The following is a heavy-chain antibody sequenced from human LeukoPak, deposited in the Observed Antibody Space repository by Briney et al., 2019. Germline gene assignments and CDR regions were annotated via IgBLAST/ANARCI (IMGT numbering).Heavy chain of an antibody. Sequence: GGSLRLSCAASGFTLSNYLMSWVRQAPGKGLEWVANIKQDGSEKYYVDSVKGRFTISRDNAKNSLYLQMNSLRAEDTAVYYCAREPYYYDSSGYYWGQGTLVTVSS. J-gene: IGHJ4*02. D-gene: IGHD3-22*01. CDR3: AREPYYYDSSGYY. CDR2: IKQDGSEK. V-gene: IGHV3-7*01. CDR1: GFTLSNYL.